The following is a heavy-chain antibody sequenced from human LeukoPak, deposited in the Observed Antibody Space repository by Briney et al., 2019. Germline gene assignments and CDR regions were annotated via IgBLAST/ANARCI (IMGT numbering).Heavy chain of an antibody. V-gene: IGHV1-69*05. CDR3: ARTASGPSYSSSWYDWFDP. Sequence: GSSVEVSSKASGGTFSSYAISWVRPAPGQGLEWMGRIIPIFGTANYAQKFQGRVTITTDESTSTAYMELSSLRSEDTAVYYCARTASGPSYSSSWYDWFDPWGQGTLVTVSS. D-gene: IGHD6-13*01. J-gene: IGHJ5*02. CDR2: IIPIFGTA. CDR1: GGTFSSYA.